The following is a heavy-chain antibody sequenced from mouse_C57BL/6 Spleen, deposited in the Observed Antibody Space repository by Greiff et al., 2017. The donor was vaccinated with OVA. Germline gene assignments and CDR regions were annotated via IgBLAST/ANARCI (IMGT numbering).Heavy chain of an antibody. V-gene: IGHV14-3*01. Sequence: VQLQQSVAELVRPGASVKLSCTASGFNINNTYMHWVKQRPEQGLEWIGRIDPANGNTKYAPKFQGKATITANTSSNTAYLQLSSLTSEDTAIYYCARERVYYSKWYFDVWGTGTTVTVSS. J-gene: IGHJ1*03. CDR3: ARERVYYSKWYFDV. CDR1: GFNINNTY. CDR2: IDPANGNT. D-gene: IGHD2-5*01.